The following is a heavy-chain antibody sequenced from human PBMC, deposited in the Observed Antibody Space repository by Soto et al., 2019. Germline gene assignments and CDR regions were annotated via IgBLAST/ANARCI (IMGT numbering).Heavy chain of an antibody. CDR1: GYTFTGYY. J-gene: IGHJ5*02. Sequence: GASVKVSCKASGYTFTGYYMHCVRQAPGQVLEWMGWINPNSGGTNYAQKFQGWVTMTRDTSISTAYMELSRLRSDDTAVYYCARGGTYSSSWYFSSLNWFDPWGQGTLVTVSS. CDR2: INPNSGGT. V-gene: IGHV1-2*04. D-gene: IGHD6-13*01. CDR3: ARGGTYSSSWYFSSLNWFDP.